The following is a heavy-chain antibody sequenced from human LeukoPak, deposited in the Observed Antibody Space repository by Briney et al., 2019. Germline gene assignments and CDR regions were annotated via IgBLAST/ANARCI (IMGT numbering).Heavy chain of an antibody. V-gene: IGHV3-30*18. D-gene: IGHD5-24*01. J-gene: IGHJ4*02. CDR3: AKRDGYNFDY. CDR1: GFTFSSYG. Sequence: GGSLRLSCVAAGFTFSSYGMHWVRQAPGNGLEWVAVISYDGSKKYYADSVKGRFTISRDNSKNTLYLEVNSLRAEDTAVYYCAKRDGYNFDYWGQGTLVTVSS. CDR2: ISYDGSKK.